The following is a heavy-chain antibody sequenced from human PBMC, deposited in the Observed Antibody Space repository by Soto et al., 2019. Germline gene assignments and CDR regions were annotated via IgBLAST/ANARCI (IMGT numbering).Heavy chain of an antibody. CDR3: ASSPHKDSRPDY. D-gene: IGHD3-22*01. V-gene: IGHV3-7*03. J-gene: IGHJ4*02. Sequence: EVQLVESGGGLVQPGGSLRLSCAASGFTFSSYWMSWVRQAPGRGLEWMANIKYDGSEKYYVDSVKGRLTISSDNAKNSLYLQMNSLRAEDTAVYYCASSPHKDSRPDYWGPGTLVNVSA. CDR1: GFTFSSYW. CDR2: IKYDGSEK.